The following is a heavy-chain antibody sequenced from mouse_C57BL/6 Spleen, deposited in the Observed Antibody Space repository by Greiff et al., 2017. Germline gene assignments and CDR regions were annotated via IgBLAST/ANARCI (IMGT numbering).Heavy chain of an antibody. CDR2: IYPGSGST. V-gene: IGHV1-55*01. CDR1: GYTFTSYW. D-gene: IGHD2-3*01. J-gene: IGHJ2*01. CDR3: ARQGVYDGYYYFDY. Sequence: QVQLQQSGAELVKPGASVKMSCKASGYTFTSYWITWVKQRPGQGLEWIGDIYPGSGSTNYNEKFKSKATLTVDTSSSTAYMQLSSLTSEDSAVYYCARQGVYDGYYYFDYWGQGTTLTVSS.